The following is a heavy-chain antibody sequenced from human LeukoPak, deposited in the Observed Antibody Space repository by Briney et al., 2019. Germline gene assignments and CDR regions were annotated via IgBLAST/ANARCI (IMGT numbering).Heavy chain of an antibody. J-gene: IGHJ4*02. CDR2: IIPIFGTA. V-gene: IGHV1-69*13. CDR1: GGTFSSYA. CDR3: ATHHYDILTGYYKNPYAFDY. D-gene: IGHD3-9*01. Sequence: ASVKVSCKASGGTFSSYAISWVRQAPGQGLEWMGGIIPIFGTANYAQKFQGRVTITADESTSTAYMELSSLRSEDTAVYYCATHHYDILTGYYKNPYAFDYWGQGTLVTVSS.